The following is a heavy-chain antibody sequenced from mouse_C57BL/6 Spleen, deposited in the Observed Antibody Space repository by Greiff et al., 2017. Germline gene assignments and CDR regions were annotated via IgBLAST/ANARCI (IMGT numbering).Heavy chain of an antibody. CDR2: ISSGGDYI. V-gene: IGHV5-9-1*02. Sequence: EVKLMESGEGLVKPGGSLKLSCAASGFTFSSYAMSWVRQTPEKRLEWVAYISSGGDYIYYADTVKGRFTISRDNARNTLYLQMSSLKSEDTAMYYCTRDDGYLYAMDYWGQGTSVTVSS. CDR3: TRDDGYLYAMDY. D-gene: IGHD2-3*01. CDR1: GFTFSSYA. J-gene: IGHJ4*01.